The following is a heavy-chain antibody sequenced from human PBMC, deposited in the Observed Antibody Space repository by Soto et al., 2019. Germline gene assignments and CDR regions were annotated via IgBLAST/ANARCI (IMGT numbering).Heavy chain of an antibody. Sequence: QVQLQESGPGLVKPSETLSLTCTVSGGSISSYYWSWIRQPPGKGLEWIGNIYYSGNTNYNPSLKSRVTISLDTSKNQFSLKLRSVTAADTAVYYCARAPYQDAFDIWGQGTMVTVSS. CDR3: ARAPYQDAFDI. CDR1: GGSISSYY. CDR2: IYYSGNT. J-gene: IGHJ3*02. D-gene: IGHD2-2*01. V-gene: IGHV4-59*01.